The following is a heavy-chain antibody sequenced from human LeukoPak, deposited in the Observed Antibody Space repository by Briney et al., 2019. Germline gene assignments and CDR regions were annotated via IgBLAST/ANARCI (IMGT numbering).Heavy chain of an antibody. CDR3: ARGDAAMNLVRN. J-gene: IGHJ4*02. CDR1: GGSISSSSYC. D-gene: IGHD5-18*01. V-gene: IGHV4-39*07. CDR2: IYYSGST. Sequence: SETLSLTCTVSGGSISSSSYCWGWIRQPPGRGLEWIGTIYYSGSTYYNPSLKSRLTISIDTSKNQFSLKLSSATAADTAVYYCARGDAAMNLVRNWGQGTLVTVSS.